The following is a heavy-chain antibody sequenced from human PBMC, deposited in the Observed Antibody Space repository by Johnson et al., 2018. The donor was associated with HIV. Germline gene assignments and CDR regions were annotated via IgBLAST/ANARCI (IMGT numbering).Heavy chain of an antibody. CDR1: GFIFDDYG. Sequence: EQLVVSGGGVVRPGGSLRLSCAASGFIFDDYGMSWVRQAPGKGLEWVSGINWNGGSTGYADSVKGRFNISRDNAKNSLFLQMNSLRAEDTALYYCARRGWELWTTQNAFDILGQGTMVTVSS. CDR3: ARRGWELWTTQNAFDI. J-gene: IGHJ3*02. CDR2: INWNGGST. D-gene: IGHD1-26*01. V-gene: IGHV3-20*04.